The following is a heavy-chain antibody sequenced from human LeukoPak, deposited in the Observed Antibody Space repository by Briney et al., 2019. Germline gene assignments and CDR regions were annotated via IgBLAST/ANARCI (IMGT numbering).Heavy chain of an antibody. V-gene: IGHV4-39*01. CDR3: VRHDGRGGATMGSLDS. CDR1: GGSISGGSHH. Sequence: SETLSLTCTVSGGSISGGSHHWGWFRQSPGKGLEWIGSLYLSRTTYYNPSLNSRVTISVDTSKNQFSLQLNSVTAADTAVYYCVRHDGRGGATMGSLDSWGQGPLVTVSS. D-gene: IGHD5-12*01. CDR2: LYLSRTT. J-gene: IGHJ4*02.